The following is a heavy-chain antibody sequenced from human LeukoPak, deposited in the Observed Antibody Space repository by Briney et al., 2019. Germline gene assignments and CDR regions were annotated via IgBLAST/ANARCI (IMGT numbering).Heavy chain of an antibody. CDR3: AYCGGDCYYFVY. J-gene: IGHJ4*02. Sequence: GGSLRLSCAASGFTFSSYGMHWVRQAPGKGLEWVAVISYDGSNKYYADSVKGRFTISRDNSKNTLYLQMNSLRAEDTAVYYCAYCGGDCYYFVYWGQGTLVTVSS. CDR2: ISYDGSNK. D-gene: IGHD2-21*02. CDR1: GFTFSSYG. V-gene: IGHV3-30*03.